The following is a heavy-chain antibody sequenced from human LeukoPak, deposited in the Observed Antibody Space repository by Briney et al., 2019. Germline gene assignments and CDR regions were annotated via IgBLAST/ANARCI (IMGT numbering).Heavy chain of an antibody. CDR1: GYTFTSYG. CDR2: ISAYNVNT. Sequence: ASVKVSCKASGYTFTSYGISWVRQAPGQGLEWMGWISAYNVNTNYAQKLQGRVTMTTDTSTSTAYMELRSLRSDDTAVYYCARITMVRGVIITSPYFDYWGQGTLVTVSS. CDR3: ARITMVRGVIITSPYFDY. V-gene: IGHV1-18*01. J-gene: IGHJ4*02. D-gene: IGHD3-10*01.